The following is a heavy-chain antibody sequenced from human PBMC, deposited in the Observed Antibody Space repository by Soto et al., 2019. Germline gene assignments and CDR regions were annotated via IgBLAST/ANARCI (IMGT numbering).Heavy chain of an antibody. J-gene: IGHJ6*02. CDR1: GGSISSSSYY. V-gene: IGHV4-39*01. CDR2: NYYSGSS. Sequence: QLQLQESGPGLVKPSETLSLTCTVSGGSISSSSYYWGWIRQPPGKRLEWIWSNYYSGSSYYYSSLKSRVTITVDTSKNQFSLKVSSVTAADTAVYFCARHPTEYQLLDYYYYGMDVWGQGTTVTVSS. CDR3: ARHPTEYQLLDYYYYGMDV. D-gene: IGHD2-2*01.